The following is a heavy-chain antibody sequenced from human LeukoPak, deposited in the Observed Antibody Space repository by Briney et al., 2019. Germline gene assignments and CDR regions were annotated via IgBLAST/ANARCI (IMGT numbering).Heavy chain of an antibody. Sequence: HPGGSLRLSCAASGFTFSSYAMSWVRQAPGKGLEWVSAISGSGGSTYYADSVKGRFTISRDNSKNTLYLQMNSLRAEDTAVYYCAKSGGYSGYDYGDYWGQGTLVTVSS. CDR2: ISGSGGST. CDR3: AKSGGYSGYDYGDY. CDR1: GFTFSSYA. V-gene: IGHV3-23*01. J-gene: IGHJ4*02. D-gene: IGHD5-12*01.